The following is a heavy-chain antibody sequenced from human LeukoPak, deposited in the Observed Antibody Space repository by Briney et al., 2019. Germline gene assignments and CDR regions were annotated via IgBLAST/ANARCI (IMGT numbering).Heavy chain of an antibody. J-gene: IGHJ4*02. V-gene: IGHV3-74*01. CDR2: INSDGSST. D-gene: IGHD1-26*01. CDR3: ARDRRTVGAIPFDY. Sequence: PGGSLRLSCAASGFTFSSYWMHWVRQAPGKGLVWVSRINSDGSSTSYADSAKGRFTISRDNAKNTLYLQMNSLRAEDTAVYYCARDRRTVGAIPFDYWGQGTLVTVSS. CDR1: GFTFSSYW.